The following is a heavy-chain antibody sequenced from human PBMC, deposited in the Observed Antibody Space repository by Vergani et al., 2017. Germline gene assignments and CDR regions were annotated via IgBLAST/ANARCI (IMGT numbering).Heavy chain of an antibody. V-gene: IGHV4-34*01. CDR3: ARGHSTYDILTGYYNPGVYYFDY. CDR1: GGSFSGYY. Sequence: QVQLQQWGAGLLKPSETLSLTCAVYGGSFSGYYWSWIRQPPGKGLEWIGEINHSGSTNYNPSLKSRLTISVDTSKNQFSLKLSSVTAADTAVYYCARGHSTYDILTGYYNPGVYYFDYWGQGTLVTVSS. CDR2: INHSGST. J-gene: IGHJ4*02. D-gene: IGHD3-9*01.